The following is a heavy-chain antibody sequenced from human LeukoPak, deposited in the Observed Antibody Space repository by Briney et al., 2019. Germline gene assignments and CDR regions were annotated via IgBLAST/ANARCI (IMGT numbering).Heavy chain of an antibody. CDR1: GFTFSSYS. D-gene: IGHD3-10*01. J-gene: IGHJ4*02. CDR3: ARAGFGELLLSGFDY. CDR2: ISSSSSYI. V-gene: IGHV3-21*01. Sequence: GGSLRLSCAASGFTFSSYSMNWVRQAPGKVLEWVSSISSSSSYIYYADSVKGRFTISRDNAKNSLYLQMNSLRAEDTAVYYCARAGFGELLLSGFDYWGQGTLVTVSS.